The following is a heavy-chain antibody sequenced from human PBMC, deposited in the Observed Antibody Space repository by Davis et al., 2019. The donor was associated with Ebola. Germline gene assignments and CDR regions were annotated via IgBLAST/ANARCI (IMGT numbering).Heavy chain of an antibody. Sequence: GESLKISCAASGFTFSSYSMNWVRQAPGKGLEWVSSISSSSSYIYYADSEKGRFTISRDNAKNSLFLQMNSLRAEDTALYYCASGDGRGRSYDMDVWGQGTTVTVSS. J-gene: IGHJ6*02. CDR1: GFTFSSYS. CDR2: ISSSSSYI. D-gene: IGHD3/OR15-3a*01. CDR3: ASGDGRGRSYDMDV. V-gene: IGHV3-21*04.